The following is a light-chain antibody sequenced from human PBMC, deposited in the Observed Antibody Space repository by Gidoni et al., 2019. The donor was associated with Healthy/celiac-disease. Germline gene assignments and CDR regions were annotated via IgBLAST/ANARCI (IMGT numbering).Light chain of an antibody. J-gene: IGLJ1*01. CDR1: SSNIGAGYD. Sequence: TISCTGSSSNIGAGYDVHWYQQLPGTAPKLLIYGNSKRTSGVPDRFSGSKSGTSASLAITGLQAEDEADYYCQSYDSSLSGYVFGTGTKVTVL. CDR3: QSYDSSLSGYV. V-gene: IGLV1-40*01. CDR2: GNS.